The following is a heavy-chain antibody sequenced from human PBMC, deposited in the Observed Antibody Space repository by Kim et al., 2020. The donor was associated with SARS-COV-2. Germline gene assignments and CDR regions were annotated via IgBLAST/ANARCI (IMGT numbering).Heavy chain of an antibody. D-gene: IGHD3-22*01. Sequence: GGSLRLSCAASGFTFSNYAMTWVRQAPGQGLEWVSTISGIDVTTTYADSVKGRFTITRDNSNNKLYLQMNSLRAEDTAVYYCGKSSQTYYYWFDYLGPGT. CDR2: ISGIDVTT. CDR1: GFTFSNYA. J-gene: IGHJ4*02. CDR3: GKSSQTYYYWFDY. V-gene: IGHV3-23*01.